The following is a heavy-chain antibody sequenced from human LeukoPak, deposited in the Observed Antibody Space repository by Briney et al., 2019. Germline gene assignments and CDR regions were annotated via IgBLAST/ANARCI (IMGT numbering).Heavy chain of an antibody. CDR3: ARGLVDGYKELSY. J-gene: IGHJ4*02. V-gene: IGHV1-18*01. Sequence: VASVKVSCKASGYTLSTYGITWVRQAPGQGLEWMGWISAYNGNTNYAQKLQGRVTMTTDTSTSTAYMELRSLRSDDTAVYYCARGLVDGYKELSYWGQGTLVTVSS. D-gene: IGHD5-24*01. CDR1: GYTLSTYG. CDR2: ISAYNGNT.